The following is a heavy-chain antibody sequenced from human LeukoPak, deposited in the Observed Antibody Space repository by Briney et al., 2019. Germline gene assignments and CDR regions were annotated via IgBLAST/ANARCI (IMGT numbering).Heavy chain of an antibody. D-gene: IGHD1-26*01. CDR3: ARDPVEWELLLDC. Sequence: GGSLRLSCAASGFTFSNYWMGWVRQAPGKRPEWVANMNIDGSEKYYVDSVKGRFTISRDNARNSVYLQMNSLRVEDTAVYYCARDPVEWELLLDCWGQGILVTVSS. J-gene: IGHJ4*02. CDR2: MNIDGSEK. V-gene: IGHV3-7*01. CDR1: GFTFSNYW.